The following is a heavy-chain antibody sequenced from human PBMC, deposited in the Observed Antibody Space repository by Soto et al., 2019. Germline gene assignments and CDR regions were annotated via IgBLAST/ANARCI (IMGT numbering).Heavy chain of an antibody. Sequence: EVQLVESGGGLVQPGRSLRLSCAASGFTFDDYAMHWVRQAPGKGLEWVSGISWNSGSIGYADSVKGRFTISRDNAKNSLYLQMNSLRAEDTALYYCAKGFWYNWNDEVSGNYYFDYWGQGTLVTVSS. CDR2: ISWNSGSI. J-gene: IGHJ4*02. D-gene: IGHD1-1*01. V-gene: IGHV3-9*01. CDR3: AKGFWYNWNDEVSGNYYFDY. CDR1: GFTFDDYA.